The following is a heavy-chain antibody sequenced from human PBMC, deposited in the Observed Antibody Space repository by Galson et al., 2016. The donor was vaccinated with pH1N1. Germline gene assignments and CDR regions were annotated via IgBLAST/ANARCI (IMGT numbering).Heavy chain of an antibody. V-gene: IGHV2-70*04. CDR1: GISDMR. Sequence: PALVKPTQTLTLTCTFSGISDMRVSWFRQPPGKALEWLARIDWDDEKFYSPSLKTRLTVSKDTSRTQVVLIMTNMAPVDTATYYCAHQPSGAGFAPWGQGILVTVSS. J-gene: IGHJ5*01. CDR2: IDWDDEK. D-gene: IGHD2-2*01. CDR3: AHQPSGAGFAP.